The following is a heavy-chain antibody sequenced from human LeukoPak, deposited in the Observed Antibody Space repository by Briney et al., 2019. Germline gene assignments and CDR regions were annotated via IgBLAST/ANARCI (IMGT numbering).Heavy chain of an antibody. CDR3: GRVSCSSTSCPGWFDP. V-gene: IGHV4-59*01. D-gene: IGHD2-2*01. J-gene: IGHJ5*02. Sequence: KPSETLSLTCTVSGGSISSYYWSWIRQPPGKGLEWIGCIYNSGSTDYNPSLKSRVTISVDTSKNQFSLKLSSVTAADTAVYYCGRVSCSSTSCPGWFDPWGQGTLVTVSS. CDR1: GGSISSYY. CDR2: IYNSGST.